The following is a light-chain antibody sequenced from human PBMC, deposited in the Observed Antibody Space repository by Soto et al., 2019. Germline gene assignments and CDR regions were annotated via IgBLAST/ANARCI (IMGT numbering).Light chain of an antibody. J-gene: IGKJ1*01. CDR2: DAS. Sequence: EIVMTQSPATLSVSPGDRATLSCRASQSVSSNLVWYQQKPGQAPRLLIYDASTRATGIPARFGGSGSGTEFTFTFIILHSEDFAVYHCQQFNNWLRTFGQGTKVDIK. CDR3: QQFNNWLRT. V-gene: IGKV3-15*01. CDR1: QSVSSN.